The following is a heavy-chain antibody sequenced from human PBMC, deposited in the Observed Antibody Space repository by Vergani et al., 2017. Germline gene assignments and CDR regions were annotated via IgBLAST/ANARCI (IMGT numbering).Heavy chain of an antibody. D-gene: IGHD3-22*01. CDR1: GFTFSSYA. J-gene: IGHJ4*02. CDR3: ARDLTYYYDSSGYYYAPDY. V-gene: IGHV3-30-3*01. Sequence: QVQLVESGGGVVQPGRSLRLSCAASGFTFSSYAMHWVRQAPGKGLEWVAVISYDGSNKYYADSVKGRFTISRVNSKNTLYLQMNSLRAEDTAVYYCARDLTYYYDSSGYYYAPDYWGQGTLVTVSS. CDR2: ISYDGSNK.